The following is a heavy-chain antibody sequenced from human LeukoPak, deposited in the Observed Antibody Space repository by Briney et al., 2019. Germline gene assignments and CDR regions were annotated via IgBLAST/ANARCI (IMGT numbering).Heavy chain of an antibody. Sequence: SETLSLTCTVSGGSISSYYWSWIRQPPGKGLGWIGYIYYSGSTNYNPSLKSRVTISVDTSKNQFSLKLSPVTAADTAVYYCARSSLGEGENYWGQGTLVTVSS. CDR2: IYYSGST. CDR3: ARSSLGEGENY. V-gene: IGHV4-59*01. J-gene: IGHJ4*02. D-gene: IGHD3-16*01. CDR1: GGSISSYY.